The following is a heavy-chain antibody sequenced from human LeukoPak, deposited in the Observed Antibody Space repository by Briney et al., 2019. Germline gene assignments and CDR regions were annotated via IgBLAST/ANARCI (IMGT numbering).Heavy chain of an antibody. CDR3: ARERWRGIVGATIGWFDL. D-gene: IGHD1-26*01. Sequence: SQTLSLTCAISGDSVSSNSAAWNWIRQSPSRGLEWLGRTYYRSKWYNDYAVSVKSRITINPDTSKNQFSLQLNSVTPEDTAVYYCARERWRGIVGATIGWFDLWGQGTLVTVSS. CDR2: TYYRSKWYN. CDR1: GDSVSSNSAA. V-gene: IGHV6-1*01. J-gene: IGHJ5*02.